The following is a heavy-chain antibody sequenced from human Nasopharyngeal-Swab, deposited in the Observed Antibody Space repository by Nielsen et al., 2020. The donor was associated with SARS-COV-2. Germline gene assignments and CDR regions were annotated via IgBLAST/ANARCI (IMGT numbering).Heavy chain of an antibody. J-gene: IGHJ3*02. Sequence: GGSLRLSCEASGFTFSSYAMHWVRQAPGKGLGWVAVISYDGNNKYYADSVKGRFTISRGNSKNTLYLQMNSLRAEDTAVYYCARDPDGGNVWEDAFDIWGQGTMVTVSS. D-gene: IGHD4-23*01. CDR3: ARDPDGGNVWEDAFDI. CDR2: ISYDGNNK. V-gene: IGHV3-30-3*01. CDR1: GFTFSSYA.